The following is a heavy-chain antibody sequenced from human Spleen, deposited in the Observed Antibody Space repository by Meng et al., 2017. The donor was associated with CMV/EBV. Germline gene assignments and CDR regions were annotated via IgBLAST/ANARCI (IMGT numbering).Heavy chain of an antibody. D-gene: IGHD2-2*03. J-gene: IGHJ2*01. V-gene: IGHV1-69*05. Sequence: SVKVSCKASGGTFSSYAISWVRQAPGQGLEWMGGIIPIFGTANYAQKFQGRVTITTDESTSTAYMELSSLRSEDTAVYYCARDYGYCSSTSCYGPRRSWHFDLWGRGTLVTVSS. CDR2: IIPIFGTA. CDR3: ARDYGYCSSTSCYGPRRSWHFDL. CDR1: GGTFSSYA.